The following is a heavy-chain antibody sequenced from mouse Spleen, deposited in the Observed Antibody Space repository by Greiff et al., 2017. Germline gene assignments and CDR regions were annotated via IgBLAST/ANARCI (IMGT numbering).Heavy chain of an antibody. Sequence: EVQRVESGGGLVKPGGSLKLSCAASGFTFSSYAMSWVRQTPEKRLEWVAYISSGGGNTYYPDSVKGRFTISRDNAKNTLYLQMSSLRSENTALYYCARDEGGYYAFAYWGQGTLVTVSA. V-gene: IGHV5-9-3*01. J-gene: IGHJ3*01. CDR2: ISSGGGNT. D-gene: IGHD2-3*01. CDR1: GFTFSSYA. CDR3: ARDEGGYYAFAY.